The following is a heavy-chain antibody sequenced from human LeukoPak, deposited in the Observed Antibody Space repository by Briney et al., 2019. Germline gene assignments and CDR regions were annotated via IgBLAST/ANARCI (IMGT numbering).Heavy chain of an antibody. D-gene: IGHD3-16*01. V-gene: IGHV3-48*03. CDR2: ISSSATTI. CDR1: GFTFSSYE. Sequence: PGGSLRLSCAASGFTFSSYEMNWVRQAPGKGLEWVSYISSSATTIYYADSVKGRFTISRDNAKNSLYLQMNSLRAEDTAVYYCARDLWGEPRIFDYWGQGTLVTVSS. J-gene: IGHJ4*02. CDR3: ARDLWGEPRIFDY.